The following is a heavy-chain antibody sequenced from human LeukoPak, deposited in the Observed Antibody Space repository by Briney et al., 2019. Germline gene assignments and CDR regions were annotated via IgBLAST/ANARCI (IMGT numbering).Heavy chain of an antibody. Sequence: GGSLRLSCAASGFTFSDYYISWIRQAPGKGLEWVSYISSSGSTIYYADSVKGRFTISRDNAKNSLYLQMNSLRAEDTAVYYCARVTLAYYDSSGYYDYWGQGTLVTVSS. D-gene: IGHD3-22*01. CDR1: GFTFSDYY. CDR2: ISSSGSTI. V-gene: IGHV3-11*01. CDR3: ARVTLAYYDSSGYYDY. J-gene: IGHJ4*02.